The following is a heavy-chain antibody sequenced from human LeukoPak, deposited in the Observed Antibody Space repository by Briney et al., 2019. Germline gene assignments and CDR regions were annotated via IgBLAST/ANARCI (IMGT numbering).Heavy chain of an antibody. J-gene: IGHJ4*02. CDR1: GFTFSSYW. CDR2: IKQDGSEK. Sequence: PGGSLRLSCAASGFTFSSYWMSWVRQAPGKGLEWVANIKQDGSEKYYVDSVKGRFTISRDNAKNSLYLQMNSLRAEDTAVYYCAREKSDSSSWYWFEGFHYWGQGTLVTVSS. CDR3: AREKSDSSSWYWFEGFHY. D-gene: IGHD6-13*01. V-gene: IGHV3-7*01.